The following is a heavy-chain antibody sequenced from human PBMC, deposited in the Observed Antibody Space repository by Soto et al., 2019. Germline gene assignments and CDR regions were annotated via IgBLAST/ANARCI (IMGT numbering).Heavy chain of an antibody. Sequence: ASLKVSCKASGYTFTSYGISWVRQAPGQGLEWMGWISAYNGNTNYAQKLQGRVTMTTDTSTSTAYMELRSLRSDDTAVYYCARDQDYYDSSGYRYYYGMDVWGQGTTVTVSS. J-gene: IGHJ6*02. CDR1: GYTFTSYG. V-gene: IGHV1-18*01. D-gene: IGHD3-22*01. CDR2: ISAYNGNT. CDR3: ARDQDYYDSSGYRYYYGMDV.